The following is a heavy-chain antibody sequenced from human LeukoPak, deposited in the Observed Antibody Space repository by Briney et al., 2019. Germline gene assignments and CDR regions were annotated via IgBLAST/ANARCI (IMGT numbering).Heavy chain of an antibody. CDR2: IYAGDSST. D-gene: IGHD3-16*01. V-gene: IGHV5-51*01. J-gene: IGHJ4*02. CDR3: ARHSCYDS. Sequence: GESLQISCKGSGFTFSTYSFAWVRQMPGKGLEWMGVIYAGDSSTTYSPSFQGQVTISVDKSISTAYLQWSSLKASDSAIYYCARHSCYDSWGQGTLVTVSS. CDR1: GFTFSTYS.